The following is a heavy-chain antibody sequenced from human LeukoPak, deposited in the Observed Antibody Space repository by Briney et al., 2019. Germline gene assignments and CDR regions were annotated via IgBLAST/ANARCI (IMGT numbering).Heavy chain of an antibody. J-gene: IGHJ4*02. CDR1: GFTFSSYS. CDR2: ISSSSSYI. CDR3: ARVASWYYDSSGYLDY. V-gene: IGHV3-21*01. Sequence: AGGSLRLSCAASGFTFSSYSMNWVRQAPGKGLEWVSSISSSSSYIYYADSVKGRFTISRDNAKNSLYLQMNSLRAEDTAVYYCARVASWYYDSSGYLDYWGQGTLVTVSS. D-gene: IGHD3-22*01.